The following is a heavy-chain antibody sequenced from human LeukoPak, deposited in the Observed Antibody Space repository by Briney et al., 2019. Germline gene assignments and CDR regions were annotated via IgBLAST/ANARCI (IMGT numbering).Heavy chain of an antibody. V-gene: IGHV4-4*07. Sequence: SETLSLTCTVSGGSISSHSWSWIRQPAGKGLEWIGRIFTSGNTYYNPSLKSRVIMSVDTSKNQFSLKLNSVTAADTAVYYCAKSNGYGLVDIWGQGTMVTVSS. CDR3: AKSNGYGLVDI. CDR1: GGSISSHS. CDR2: IFTSGNT. D-gene: IGHD3-10*01. J-gene: IGHJ3*02.